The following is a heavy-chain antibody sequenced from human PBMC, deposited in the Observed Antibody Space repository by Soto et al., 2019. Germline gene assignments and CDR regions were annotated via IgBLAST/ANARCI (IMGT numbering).Heavy chain of an antibody. CDR2: IWYDGSNK. V-gene: IGHV3-33*01. D-gene: IGHD1-26*01. J-gene: IGHJ3*02. CDR3: ARHKVGILISDAVDI. Sequence: GGSLKLSCAASGFTFSSYGLHWVRQAPGKGLEWGAVIWYDGSNKYYADSVKGRFTISRDNSKNTLYLQMNSLRAEDTAVYYCARHKVGILISDAVDIWGQGTMVTVSS. CDR1: GFTFSSYG.